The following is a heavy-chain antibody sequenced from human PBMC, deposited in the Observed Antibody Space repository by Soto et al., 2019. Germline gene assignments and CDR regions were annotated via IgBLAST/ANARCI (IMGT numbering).Heavy chain of an antibody. Sequence: ASVKVSCKASGYSVASYLMHWVRQAHGQGLEWLGVINPSAGTTTYAQKFQGRVTMTWDTSTNTVYMDLSSLRSEDTAIYYCARGGSSPAFCYYCGTDVWGQGTTVTVSS. J-gene: IGHJ6*02. CDR2: INPSAGTT. D-gene: IGHD6-13*01. V-gene: IGHV1-46*01. CDR3: ARGGSSPAFCYYCGTDV. CDR1: GYSVASYL.